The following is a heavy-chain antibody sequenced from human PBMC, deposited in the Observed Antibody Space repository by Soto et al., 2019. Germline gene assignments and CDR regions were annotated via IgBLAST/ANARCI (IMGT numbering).Heavy chain of an antibody. D-gene: IGHD6-19*01. CDR3: AKVRGIAVAGTGLFDY. CDR1: GFTFISYA. J-gene: IGHJ4*02. CDR2: ISGSGGST. Sequence: WGSLRLSCAASGFTFISYAISCFRHSPLKGLEWVSAISGSGGSTYYADSVKGRFTISRDNSKNTLYLQMNSLRAEDTAVYYCAKVRGIAVAGTGLFDYWGQGTPVTVSS. V-gene: IGHV3-23*01.